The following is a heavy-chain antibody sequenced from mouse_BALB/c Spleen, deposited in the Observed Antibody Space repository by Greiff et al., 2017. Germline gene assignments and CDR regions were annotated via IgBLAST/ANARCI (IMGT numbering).Heavy chain of an antibody. V-gene: IGHV3-2*02. CDR1: GYSITSDYA. Sequence: EVKLQESGPGLVKPSQSLSLTCTVTGYSITSDYAWNWIRQFPGNKLEWMGYISYSGSTSYNPSLKSRISITRDTSKNQFFLQLNSVTTEDTATYYCAREGIYYYGSSFPWFAYWGQGTLVTVSA. CDR2: ISYSGST. D-gene: IGHD1-1*01. J-gene: IGHJ3*01. CDR3: AREGIYYYGSSFPWFAY.